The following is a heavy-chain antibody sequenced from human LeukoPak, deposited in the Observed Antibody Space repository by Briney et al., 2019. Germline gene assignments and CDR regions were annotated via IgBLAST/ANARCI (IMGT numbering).Heavy chain of an antibody. J-gene: IGHJ4*02. CDR1: GSTFTGYY. CDR2: INPNSGGT. D-gene: IGHD6-6*01. Sequence: ASVKVSCKASGSTFTGYYMHWVRQAPGQGLEWMGRINPNSGGTNYAQKFQGRVTMTRDTSISTAYMELSRLRSDDTAVYYCARFFAQKNSSSSWGYYFDYWGQGTLVTVSS. V-gene: IGHV1-2*06. CDR3: ARFFAQKNSSSSWGYYFDY.